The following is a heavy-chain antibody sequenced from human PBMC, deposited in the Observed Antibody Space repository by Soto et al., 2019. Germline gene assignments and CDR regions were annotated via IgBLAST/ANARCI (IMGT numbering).Heavy chain of an antibody. CDR2: IIPILGIA. Sequence: QVQLVQSGAEVKKPGSSVKVSCKASGGTFSSYTISWVRQAPGQGLAWMGRIIPILGIANYAQKFQGRVPITADKSTSTAYMELSSLRSEDTAVYSCAREGGGYHSFDYWGQGTLVTVSS. CDR3: AREGGGYHSFDY. V-gene: IGHV1-69*08. CDR1: GGTFSSYT. D-gene: IGHD5-12*01. J-gene: IGHJ4*02.